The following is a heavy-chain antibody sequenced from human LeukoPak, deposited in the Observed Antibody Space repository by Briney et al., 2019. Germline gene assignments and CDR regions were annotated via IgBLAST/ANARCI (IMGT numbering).Heavy chain of an antibody. CDR2: INWSGGST. Sequence: GGSLRLSCAASGFTFSSYAMSWVRQVPGKGLEWVSGINWSGGSTGYADPLRGRFTISRDNAMNSLYLQMDSLRAEDTALYYCARAPITSPFYFDYWGQGTLVTVSS. V-gene: IGHV3-20*04. D-gene: IGHD2-2*01. CDR3: ARAPITSPFYFDY. CDR1: GFTFSSYA. J-gene: IGHJ4*02.